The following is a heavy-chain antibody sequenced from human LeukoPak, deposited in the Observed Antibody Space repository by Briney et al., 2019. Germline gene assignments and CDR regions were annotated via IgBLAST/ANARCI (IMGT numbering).Heavy chain of an antibody. CDR3: AREAPGIVGATIGGYFDY. D-gene: IGHD1-26*01. CDR2: IYSGGST. V-gene: IGHV3-66*02. J-gene: IGHJ4*02. CDR1: GFTVSSNY. Sequence: GGSLRLSCAASGFTVSSNYMSWVRQAPGKGLEWVSVIYSGGSTYNADSVKGRFTISRDNSKNTLYLQMNSLRAADTAVYYCAREAPGIVGATIGGYFDYWGQGTLVTVSS.